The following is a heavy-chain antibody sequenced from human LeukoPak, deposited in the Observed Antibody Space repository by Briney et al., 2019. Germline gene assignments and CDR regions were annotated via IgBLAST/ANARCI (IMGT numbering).Heavy chain of an antibody. J-gene: IGHJ5*02. V-gene: IGHV4-4*02. CDR1: GGSISSSNW. D-gene: IGHD3-10*01. Sequence: TTSGTLSLTCAVSGGSISSSNWWSWVRQPPGKGLEWIGEINHSGSTNYNPSLKSRVTISVDTSKNQFSLKLSSVTAADTAVYYCARLQVVRGVIDNSWGQGTLVTVSS. CDR2: INHSGST. CDR3: ARLQVVRGVIDNS.